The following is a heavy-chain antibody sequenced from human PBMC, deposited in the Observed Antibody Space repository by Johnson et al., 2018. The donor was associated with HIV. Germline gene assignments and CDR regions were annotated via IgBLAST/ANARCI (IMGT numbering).Heavy chain of an antibody. CDR1: GFTFSSYA. CDR3: TKGIVVGTPHDAFDI. Sequence: EVQLVESGGGLVQPGGSLRLSCAASGFTFSSYAMSWVRQAPGKGLEWVSAISGSGGSTYYADSVKGRFTISRDNSKNTLYLQMNSLKPEDTALYYCTKGIVVGTPHDAFDIWGQGTMVTVSS. V-gene: IGHV3-23*04. CDR2: ISGSGGST. J-gene: IGHJ3*02. D-gene: IGHD2-21*01.